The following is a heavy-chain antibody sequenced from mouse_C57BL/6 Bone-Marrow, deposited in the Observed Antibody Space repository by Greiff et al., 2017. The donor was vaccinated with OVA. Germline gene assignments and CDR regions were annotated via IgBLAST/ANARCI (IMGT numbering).Heavy chain of an antibody. CDR2: IHPNSGST. CDR3: ARVGDLPFAY. V-gene: IGHV1-64*01. D-gene: IGHD5-1*01. Sequence: QVQLQQPGAELVKPGASVKLSCKASGYTFTSYWMHWVKQRPGQGLEWIGMIHPNSGSTNYNEKFKSKATLTVDKSSSTAYMQLSNLTSEDSAVYYCARVGDLPFAYGGQGTRVTVSA. CDR1: GYTFTSYW. J-gene: IGHJ3*01.